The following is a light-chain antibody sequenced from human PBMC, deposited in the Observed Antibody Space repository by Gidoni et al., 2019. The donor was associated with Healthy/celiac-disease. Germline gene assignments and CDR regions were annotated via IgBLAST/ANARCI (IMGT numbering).Light chain of an antibody. V-gene: IGKV3-20*01. J-gene: IGKJ3*01. CDR3: QQYGSSPFT. CDR1: QSVSSSY. Sequence: DIVLTQSPGTLSLSPGERATLSCRASQSVSSSYLAWYQQNPGQAPRLLIDGASSRTTSIPNRFSGSGSGKDFTLTISRLDHEDFAVYCCQQYGSSPFTFGPGTKVDIK. CDR2: GAS.